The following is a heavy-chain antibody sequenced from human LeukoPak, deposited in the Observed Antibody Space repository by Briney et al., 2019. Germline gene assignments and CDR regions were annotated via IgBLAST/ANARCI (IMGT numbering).Heavy chain of an antibody. J-gene: IGHJ4*02. D-gene: IGHD3-22*01. V-gene: IGHV3-33*06. CDR3: AKDSSYYYLDY. CDR1: GFTFSDYG. CDR2: IWYDGSKK. Sequence: GGSLRLSCAASGFTFSDYGMYWVRQAPGKGLEWVAVIWYDGSKKYHADSVKGRFTISRDNSKNTLYLQMNSLRAEDSAVYYCAKDSSYYYLDYWGQGTLVTVSP.